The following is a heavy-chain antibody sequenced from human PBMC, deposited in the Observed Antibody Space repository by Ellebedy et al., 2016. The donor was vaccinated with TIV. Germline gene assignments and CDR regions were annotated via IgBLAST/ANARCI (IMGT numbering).Heavy chain of an antibody. CDR2: ISWNSGSI. V-gene: IGHV3-9*01. D-gene: IGHD6-13*01. Sequence: SLKISXAASGFTFDDYAMHWVRQAPGKGLEWVSGISWNSGSIGYADSVKGRFTISRDNAKNSLYLQMNSLRAEDTALYYCAKAGVAAARYYMDVWGKGTTVTVSS. CDR1: GFTFDDYA. CDR3: AKAGVAAARYYMDV. J-gene: IGHJ6*03.